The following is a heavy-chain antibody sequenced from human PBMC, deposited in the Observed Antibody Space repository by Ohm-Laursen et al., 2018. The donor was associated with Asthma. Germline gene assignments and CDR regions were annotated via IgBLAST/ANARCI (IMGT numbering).Heavy chain of an antibody. Sequence: SLRLSCVASGFTFNNYWMHWLRQAPGKGLEWVSRVKTDGTSTSYADSVKGRFTISRDNAKNTVYLQMNSLRGEDTAVYYCSRERFDPWGQGTLVTVSS. J-gene: IGHJ5*02. CDR3: SRERFDP. CDR1: GFTFNNYW. V-gene: IGHV3-74*01. CDR2: VKTDGTST.